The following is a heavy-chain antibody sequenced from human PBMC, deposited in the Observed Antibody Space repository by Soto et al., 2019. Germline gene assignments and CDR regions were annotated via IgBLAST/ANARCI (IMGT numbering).Heavy chain of an antibody. J-gene: IGHJ6*02. CDR3: VKDRRTEAYGMEV. V-gene: IGHV3-30*18. CDR1: GFTFSSYG. D-gene: IGHD2-21*01. CDR2: ISYDVTRK. Sequence: GGSLRLSCAASGFTFSSYGMYWVRQAPSRGLEWVAVISYDVTRKKNKDSVKGRFTISRDNSQNTVYLQMNSLRAEDTAVYYCVKDRRTEAYGMEVWGQGTTVTVSS.